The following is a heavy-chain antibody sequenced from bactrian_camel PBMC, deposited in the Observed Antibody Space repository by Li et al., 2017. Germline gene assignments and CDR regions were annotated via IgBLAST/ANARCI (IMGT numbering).Heavy chain of an antibody. CDR3: ATDGWGTWRFGY. J-gene: IGHJ6*01. CDR1: GFTFSSYA. CDR2: INSGGGST. Sequence: DVQLVESGGGLVQPGGSLRLSCAASGFTFSSYAMFWVRQAPGKGLEWVSAINSGGGSTYYADSVKGRFAISRDNANNTIYLQMNGLKSEDTALYYCATDGWGTWRFGYWGQGTQVTVS. V-gene: IGHV3S40*01. D-gene: IGHD5*01.